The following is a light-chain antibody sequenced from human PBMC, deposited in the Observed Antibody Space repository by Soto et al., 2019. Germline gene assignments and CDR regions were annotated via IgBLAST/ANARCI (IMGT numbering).Light chain of an antibody. J-gene: IGLJ2*01. CDR2: RNN. V-gene: IGLV1-47*01. CDR1: SSNIGSNY. CDR3: AAWDDSLSDSV. Sequence: QSVLTQPPSASGTPGQRVTISCSGSSSNIGSNYVYWYQQLPGTAPKLLIYRNNQRPSGVPDRFSVSKSGSSASLAISGLRCEDAVDYYCAAWDDSLSDSVFGGGAMVTVL.